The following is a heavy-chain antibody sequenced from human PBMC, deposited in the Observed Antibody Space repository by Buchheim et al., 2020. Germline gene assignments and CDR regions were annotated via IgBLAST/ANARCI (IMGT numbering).Heavy chain of an antibody. CDR1: GGSISSSSYY. CDR3: ARDGYNSGWFDY. D-gene: IGHD6-19*01. V-gene: IGHV4-39*07. CDR2: IYYSGST. Sequence: QLQLQESGPGLVKPSETLSLTCTVSGGSISSSSYYWGWIRQPPGKGLEWIGSIYYSGSTYYNPSLKSRVTISADKSTNQFFLKVNSVTAADTAVYYCARDGYNSGWFDYWGRGTL. J-gene: IGHJ4*02.